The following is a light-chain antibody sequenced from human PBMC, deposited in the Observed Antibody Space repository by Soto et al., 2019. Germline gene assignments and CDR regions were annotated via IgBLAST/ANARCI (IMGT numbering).Light chain of an antibody. CDR2: GAS. Sequence: EVVMTQSPATLSVSPGERATLSCRASQSVNANLAWYQQKPGQAPRLLIHGASNRAAGIPARFSGSGFGTEFILPISSLQSEDFAVDYCQQDNTWLWTFGQGTKVEI. CDR1: QSVNAN. V-gene: IGKV3-15*01. J-gene: IGKJ1*01. CDR3: QQDNTWLWT.